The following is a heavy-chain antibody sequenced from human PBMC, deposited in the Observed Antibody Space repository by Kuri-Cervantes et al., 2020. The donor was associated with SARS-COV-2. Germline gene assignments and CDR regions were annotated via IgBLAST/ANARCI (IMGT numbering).Heavy chain of an antibody. J-gene: IGHJ4*02. Sequence: GESLKISCAGSGFTFSGFAMSWVRQAPGKGLEWVAVISYDGSNKYYTDSVKGRFTISRDNSKNTLYLQMNSLRAEDTAVYYCAYDSSAFHFDYWGQGTLVTVSS. D-gene: IGHD3-22*01. V-gene: IGHV3-30*18. CDR1: GFTFSGFA. CDR2: ISYDGSNK. CDR3: AYDSSAFHFDY.